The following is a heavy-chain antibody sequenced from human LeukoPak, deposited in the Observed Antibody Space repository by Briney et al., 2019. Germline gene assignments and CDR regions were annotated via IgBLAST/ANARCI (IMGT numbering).Heavy chain of an antibody. CDR1: GFTFRTYW. V-gene: IGHV3-74*01. CDR3: ARDPSAFAGYFDY. D-gene: IGHD3-10*01. J-gene: IGHJ4*02. Sequence: GGSLRLSCAASGFTFRTYWMHWVRQAPGKGLVWVSRIEGDGSSTNYADSVKGRFTISRDNAKNTLYLQMDSLRAEDTAVYYCARDPSAFAGYFDYWGRGTLVTVSS. CDR2: IEGDGSST.